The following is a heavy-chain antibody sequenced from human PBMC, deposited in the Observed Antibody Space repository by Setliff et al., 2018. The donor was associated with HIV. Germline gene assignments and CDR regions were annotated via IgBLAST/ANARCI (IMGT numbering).Heavy chain of an antibody. D-gene: IGHD7-27*01. CDR2: IRYDGSNK. CDR1: GFTFSSYG. Sequence: GGSLRLSCAASGFTFSSYGMHWVRQAPGKGLEWVAFIRYDGSNKYYADSVKGRFTISRDNSKNTLYLQMNSLRAEDKAVYYCAKDTNWGWEVDYWGQGTLVTVSS. CDR3: AKDTNWGWEVDY. J-gene: IGHJ4*02. V-gene: IGHV3-30*02.